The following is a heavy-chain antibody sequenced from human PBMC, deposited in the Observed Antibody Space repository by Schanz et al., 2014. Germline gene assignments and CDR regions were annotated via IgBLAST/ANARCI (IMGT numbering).Heavy chain of an antibody. V-gene: IGHV1-46*03. CDR3: ARGSPENMIRGELDY. CDR2: INPIGGST. J-gene: IGHJ4*01. CDR1: GYTLSAYS. D-gene: IGHD3-10*01. Sequence: QVQLVQSGTQVKKPGASVKVSCKASGYTLSAYSLHWVRQAPGQGLEWMGIINPIGGSTTYAQKFRGAVTLTADTSADTAYLELTSLRSEDTAVYYCARGSPENMIRGELDYWGQGTLVTVSS.